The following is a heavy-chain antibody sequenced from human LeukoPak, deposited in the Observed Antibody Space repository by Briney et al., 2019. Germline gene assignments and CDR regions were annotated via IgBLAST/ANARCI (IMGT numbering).Heavy chain of an antibody. V-gene: IGHV3-43*02. J-gene: IGHJ4*02. CDR3: ATDCSGNRCYSL. CDR2: ISGDGGST. Sequence: GGSLRLSCAVSGFTFNDYAMNWVRQVPGKGLEWVSFISGDGGSTYYAASVKGRFTISRDNSGNSLYLQMNSLRLGDTALYYCATDCSGNRCYSLWGQGTLVTVSS. D-gene: IGHD2-15*01. CDR1: GFTFNDYA.